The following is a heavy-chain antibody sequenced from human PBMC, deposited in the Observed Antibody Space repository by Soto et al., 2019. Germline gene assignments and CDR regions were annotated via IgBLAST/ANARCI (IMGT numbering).Heavy chain of an antibody. CDR2: ISWNSGSI. Sequence: GGSLRLTCAASGFTFDDYAMHWVRQAPGKGLEWVSGISWNSGSIGYADSVKGRFTISRDNAKNSLYLQMNSLRAEDTALYYCAKVSDLHTNYYYGMDVWGQGTTVTVSS. D-gene: IGHD2-21*02. CDR1: GFTFDDYA. V-gene: IGHV3-9*01. CDR3: AKVSDLHTNYYYGMDV. J-gene: IGHJ6*02.